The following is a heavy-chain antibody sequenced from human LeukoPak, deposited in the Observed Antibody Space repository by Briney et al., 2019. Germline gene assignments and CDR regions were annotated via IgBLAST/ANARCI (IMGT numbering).Heavy chain of an antibody. J-gene: IGHJ4*02. CDR2: IYHSGST. Sequence: SETLSLTCAVSGGSISSGGYSLSWIRQPPGKGLEWIGYIYHSGSTYYNPSLKSRVTISVDRSKNQFSLKLSSVTAADTAVYYCARETGVSYFDYWGQGTLVTVSS. V-gene: IGHV4-30-2*01. D-gene: IGHD3-9*01. CDR1: GGSISSGGYS. CDR3: ARETGVSYFDY.